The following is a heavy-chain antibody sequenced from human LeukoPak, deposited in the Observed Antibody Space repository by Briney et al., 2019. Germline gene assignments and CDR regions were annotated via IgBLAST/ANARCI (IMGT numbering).Heavy chain of an antibody. CDR3: ARGGISIFGVVIYMDV. CDR2: INWNGGST. CDR1: GFTFNTYS. Sequence: GGSLRLSCEASGFTFNTYSMNWARQAPGKGLEWVSGINWNGGSTGYADSVKGRFTISRDNAKNSLSLQMNSLRVEDTALYYCARGGISIFGVVIYMDVWGKGTTVTVSS. D-gene: IGHD3-3*01. V-gene: IGHV3-20*04. J-gene: IGHJ6*03.